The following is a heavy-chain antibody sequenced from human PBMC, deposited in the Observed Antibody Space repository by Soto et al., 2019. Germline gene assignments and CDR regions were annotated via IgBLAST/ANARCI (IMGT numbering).Heavy chain of an antibody. V-gene: IGHV3-21*01. CDR1: GFTFSSYD. J-gene: IGHJ5*02. CDR2: ITTSGSYI. D-gene: IGHD1-1*01. CDR3: VSSGTAPMLRHYWFDP. Sequence: EVQLVESGGGLVKPGGSLRLSCAASGFTFSSYDMNWIRQAPGKGLEYVSSITTSGSYIYYGDSVRGRFTISRDNAKNSLFLQMDSLRAEDTAVYYCVSSGTAPMLRHYWFDPWGQGTLVTVSS.